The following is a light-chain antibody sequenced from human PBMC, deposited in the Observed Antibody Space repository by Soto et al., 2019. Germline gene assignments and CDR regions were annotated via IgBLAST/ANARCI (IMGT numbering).Light chain of an antibody. V-gene: IGLV2-8*01. J-gene: IGLJ2*01. CDR1: SSDVGGYNY. CDR2: DVT. CDR3: SSYAGSNNLL. Sequence: QSVLTQPPSASGSPGQSVTISCTGTSSDVGGYNYVSWYQQHPGRAPKLMISDVTKRPSGVPDRLSGSKSGNTASLTVSALQADDEADYYCSSYAGSNNLLFGGGTKVTVL.